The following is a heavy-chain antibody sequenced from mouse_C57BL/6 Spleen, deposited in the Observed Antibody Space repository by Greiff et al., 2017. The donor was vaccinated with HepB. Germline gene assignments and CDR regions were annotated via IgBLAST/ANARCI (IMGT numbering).Heavy chain of an antibody. Sequence: QVQLKQPGAELVKPGASVKLSCKASGYTFTSHWMHWVKQRPGRGLEWIGRIDPNSGGTKYNEKFKSKATLTVDKPSSTAYMQLSSLTSEDSAVYYCARSENYYGSSPFAYWGQGTLVTVSA. J-gene: IGHJ3*01. D-gene: IGHD1-1*01. CDR1: GYTFTSHW. V-gene: IGHV1-72*01. CDR2: IDPNSGGT. CDR3: ARSENYYGSSPFAY.